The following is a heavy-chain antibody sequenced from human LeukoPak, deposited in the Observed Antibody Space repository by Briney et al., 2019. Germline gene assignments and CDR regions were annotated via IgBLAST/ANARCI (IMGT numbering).Heavy chain of an antibody. D-gene: IGHD6-19*01. Sequence: GGPLRLSCAASGFTFSGSAMHWVRQAPGKGLEWVSLISGDGSRTYYADSVKGRFTISRDNSKNSLYLQMNSLRTEDTAFYYCAKVRPTRFVESSGWLELGYWGQGTLVTVSS. CDR3: AKVRPTRFVESSGWLELGY. CDR2: ISGDGSRT. CDR1: GFTFSGSA. J-gene: IGHJ4*02. V-gene: IGHV3-43*02.